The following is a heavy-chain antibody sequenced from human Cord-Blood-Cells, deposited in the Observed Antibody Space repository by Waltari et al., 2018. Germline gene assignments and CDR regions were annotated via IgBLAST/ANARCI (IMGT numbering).Heavy chain of an antibody. Sequence: QVQLVQSGAEVKKPGASAKVSCKASGYTFTSYDINWVRQATGKGLEWMGWMNPNSGNTGYAQKFQGRVTMTRNTSISTAYMELSSLRSEDTAVYYCARDQGGSYGAGGDYWGQGTLVTVSS. CDR3: ARDQGGSYGAGGDY. CDR2: MNPNSGNT. D-gene: IGHD1-26*01. V-gene: IGHV1-8*01. J-gene: IGHJ4*02. CDR1: GYTFTSYD.